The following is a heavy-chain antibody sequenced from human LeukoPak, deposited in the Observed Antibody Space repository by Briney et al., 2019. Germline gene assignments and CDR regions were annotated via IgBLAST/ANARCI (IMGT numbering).Heavy chain of an antibody. J-gene: IGHJ4*02. D-gene: IGHD3-16*02. V-gene: IGHV5-51*01. Sequence: GESLKISCKGSVYSFTNNWNGWVRQVPGKGMEWMGIIYPGDSHTRYSPSFQGQVTISADKSISTAYLQWSSLKASDTAIYYCARHASGDLSTPFDYWGQGTLVTVSA. CDR1: VYSFTNNW. CDR2: IYPGDSHT. CDR3: ARHASGDLSTPFDY.